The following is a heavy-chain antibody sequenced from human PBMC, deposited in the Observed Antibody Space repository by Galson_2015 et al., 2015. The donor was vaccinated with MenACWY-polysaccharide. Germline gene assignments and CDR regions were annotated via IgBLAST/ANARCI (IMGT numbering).Heavy chain of an antibody. V-gene: IGHV3-48*01. CDR1: GFTFSSYS. J-gene: IGHJ6*02. Sequence: SLRLSCAASGFTFSSYSMNWVRQAPGKGLEWVSYISSSSSTIYYADSVKGRFTISRDNAENSLFLQMNSLRAEDTAVYYCARLHCSSTSCYPTDYYYYGMDVWGQGITVTVSS. CDR2: ISSSSSTI. CDR3: ARLHCSSTSCYPTDYYYYGMDV. D-gene: IGHD2-2*01.